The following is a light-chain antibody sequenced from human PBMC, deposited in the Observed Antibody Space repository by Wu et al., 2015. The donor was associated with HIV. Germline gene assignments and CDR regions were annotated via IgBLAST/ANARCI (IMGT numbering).Light chain of an antibody. CDR1: QSVSTN. V-gene: IGKV3-15*01. Sequence: EVVMTQSPGTLYVSPGEGATLSCRASQSVSTNLAWYQQKPGQTPRLLIYGASIRATGIPARFSGSGSGTEFTLTISSPQSEDFAIYYCHQYNRWQSSFGQGTRLQIK. CDR2: GAS. J-gene: IGKJ2*04. CDR3: HQYNRWQSS.